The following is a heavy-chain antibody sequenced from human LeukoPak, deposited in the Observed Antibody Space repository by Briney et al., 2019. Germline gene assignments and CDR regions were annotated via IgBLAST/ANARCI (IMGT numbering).Heavy chain of an antibody. CDR3: AKDGGLAFDY. CDR1: GFTFSDYY. V-gene: IGHV3-11*01. J-gene: IGHJ4*02. CDR2: ISSSGSSI. Sequence: PGGSLRLSCAASGFTFSDYYMSWIRQAPGKGLEWISYISSSGSSIYYADSVKGRFTISRDNSKNTLYLQMNSLRAEDTAVYYCAKDGGLAFDYWGQGTLVTVSS. D-gene: IGHD3-16*01.